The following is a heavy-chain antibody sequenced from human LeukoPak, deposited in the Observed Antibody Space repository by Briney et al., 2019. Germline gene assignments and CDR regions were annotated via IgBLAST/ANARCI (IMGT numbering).Heavy chain of an antibody. CDR2: IYYSGST. J-gene: IGHJ4*02. CDR3: ARHRGELARRKTYYYDSSGYYKGLKKGFDY. D-gene: IGHD3-22*01. V-gene: IGHV4-59*08. Sequence: SETLSLTCTVSGGSISSYYWSWIRQPPGKGLEWIGYIYYSGSTNYNPSLKSRVTISVDTSKNQFSLKLSSVTAADTAVYYCARHRGELARRKTYYYDSSGYYKGLKKGFDYWGQGTLVTVSS. CDR1: GGSISSYY.